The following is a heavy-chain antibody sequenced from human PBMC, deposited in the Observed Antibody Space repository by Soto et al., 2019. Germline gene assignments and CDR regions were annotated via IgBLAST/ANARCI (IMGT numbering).Heavy chain of an antibody. CDR2: ISSSSSYI. V-gene: IGHV3-21*01. J-gene: IGHJ6*03. D-gene: IGHD6-13*01. CDR1: GFTFSSYS. CDR3: ARGGAAAGQVLYYYYYYMDV. Sequence: EVQLVESGGGLVKPGGSLRLSCAASGFTFSSYSMNWVRQAPGKGLEWVSSISSSSSYIYYADSVKGRFTISRDNAKNSLYLQMNSLRAEDTAVYYCARGGAAAGQVLYYYYYYMDVWGKGTTVTVSS.